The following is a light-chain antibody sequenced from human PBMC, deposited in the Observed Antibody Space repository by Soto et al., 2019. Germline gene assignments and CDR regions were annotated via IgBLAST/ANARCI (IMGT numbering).Light chain of an antibody. CDR3: QQRT. Sequence: IVLTQSPAILALSPGDRATLSCRASQSVSSSYLAWYQHKPGQAPRLLIHGASSRVTGIPDRFSGSGSGTDFTLTITRLEPEDFAVYYCQQRTFGQGTRLEIK. CDR2: GAS. CDR1: QSVSSSY. V-gene: IGKV3D-20*02. J-gene: IGKJ5*01.